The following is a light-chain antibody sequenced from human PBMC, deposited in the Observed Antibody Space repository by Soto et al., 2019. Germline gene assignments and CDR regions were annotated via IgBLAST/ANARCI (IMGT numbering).Light chain of an antibody. CDR1: QSVLTY. J-gene: IGKJ3*01. CDR2: DAS. V-gene: IGKV3-11*01. CDR3: QQRSNWPPFT. Sequence: EIVLTQSPATLSLSPGERATLSCRASQSVLTYLSWYQQKPGQAPRLLIYDASNRATGIPARFSGSGSGTDFTLTISSLEPEDFAVYYCQQRSNWPPFTFGPGTTVDIK.